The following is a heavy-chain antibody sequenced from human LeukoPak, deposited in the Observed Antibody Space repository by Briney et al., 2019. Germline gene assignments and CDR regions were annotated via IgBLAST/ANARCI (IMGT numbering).Heavy chain of an antibody. J-gene: IGHJ4*02. CDR1: GGSISSYY. CDR2: IHYTAGT. V-gene: IGHV4-59*01. D-gene: IGHD2-21*01. Sequence: SETLSLTCTVSGGSISSYYWSWIRQSPSKGLEWVGYIHYTAGTNYNPSLKSRVTMSADTSKNQFSLRLRSMTAADTAVYYCARLQGDSTAIFDYWGQGTLVSVSS. CDR3: ARLQGDSTAIFDY.